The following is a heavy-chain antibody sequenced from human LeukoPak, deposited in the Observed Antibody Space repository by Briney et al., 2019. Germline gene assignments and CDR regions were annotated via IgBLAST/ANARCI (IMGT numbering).Heavy chain of an antibody. CDR2: IYTSGST. J-gene: IGHJ4*02. CDR3: AREDTYSSSFIIS. V-gene: IGHV4-4*07. CDR1: GGSITSY. D-gene: IGHD6-13*01. Sequence: SETLSLTCTVSGGSITSYWSWIRQPPGKGLEWIGRIYTSGSTNYNPSLKSRVTMSVDTSKNQFSLKLSSVTAADTAVYYCAREDTYSSSFIISWGQGTLVTVSS.